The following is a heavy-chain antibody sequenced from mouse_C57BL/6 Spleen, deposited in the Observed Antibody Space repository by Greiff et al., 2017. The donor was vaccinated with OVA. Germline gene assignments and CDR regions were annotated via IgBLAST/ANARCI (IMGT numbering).Heavy chain of an antibody. CDR3: ARWGNYFDY. J-gene: IGHJ2*01. Sequence: EVQLQQSGPELVKPGASVKISCKASGYSFTGYYMNWVKQSPEKSLEWIGEINPSTGGTTYNQKFKAKATLTVDKSSSTAYMQLKSLTSEDSAVYCCARWGNYFDYWGQGTTLTVSS. CDR1: GYSFTGYY. CDR2: INPSTGGT. V-gene: IGHV1-42*01.